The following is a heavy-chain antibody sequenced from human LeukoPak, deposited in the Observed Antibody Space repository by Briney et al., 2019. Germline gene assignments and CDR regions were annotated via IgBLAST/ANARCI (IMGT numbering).Heavy chain of an antibody. CDR2: IIPIFGTA. J-gene: IGHJ6*03. Sequence: GASVKVSCKASGGTFSSYAISWVRQAPGQGLEWMGGIIPIFGTANYAQKFQGRVTITTDESTSTAYMELSSLRSEDTAVYYCARDGGSGYDHYMDVWGKGTTVTVSS. D-gene: IGHD5-12*01. CDR1: GGTFSSYA. CDR3: ARDGGSGYDHYMDV. V-gene: IGHV1-69*05.